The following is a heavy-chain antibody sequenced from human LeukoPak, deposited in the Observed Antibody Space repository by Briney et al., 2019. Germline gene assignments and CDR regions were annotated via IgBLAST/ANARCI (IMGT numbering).Heavy chain of an antibody. J-gene: IGHJ4*02. V-gene: IGHV3-30*02. CDR2: IRYDGSNK. CDR3: AKDLYDFWSCGFDY. D-gene: IGHD3-3*01. Sequence: PGGXXXXSCAASGFTFSSYGMHWVRQAPGKGLEGVAFIRYDGSNKYYADSVKGRFTIYRDNSKKTLYLQMNRLRAEDTAVYYCAKDLYDFWSCGFDYWGQATLVTVSS. CDR1: GFTFSSYG.